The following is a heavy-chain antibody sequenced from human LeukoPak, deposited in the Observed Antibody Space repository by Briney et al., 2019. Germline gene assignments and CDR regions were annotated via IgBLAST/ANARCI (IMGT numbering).Heavy chain of an antibody. CDR1: GLTFSSFA. Sequence: GGSLRLSCGASGLTFSSFAMRWVRQAPGKGLEWVSSVSGSGGATYYADSVKGRFTISRDNSKNTLFLQMSSLRVEDTAIYCAKEGTYYDSNGYYTHWAQGTLVAVSS. CDR2: VSGSGGAT. J-gene: IGHJ4*02. V-gene: IGHV3-23*01. CDR3: AKEGTYYDSNGYYTH. D-gene: IGHD3-22*01.